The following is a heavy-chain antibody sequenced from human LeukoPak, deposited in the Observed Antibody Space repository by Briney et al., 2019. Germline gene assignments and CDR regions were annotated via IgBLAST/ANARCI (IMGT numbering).Heavy chain of an antibody. J-gene: IGHJ4*02. CDR3: ARDSFLLESGGYDRGVSDY. CDR1: GFTFSSYS. Sequence: GGSLRLSCAASGFTFSSYSMNWVRQAPGKGLEWVSSISSSSSYIYYADSVKGRFTISRDNAKNSLYLQMNSLRAEDTAVYYCARDSFLLESGGYDRGVSDYWGQGTLVTVSS. D-gene: IGHD1-26*01. CDR2: ISSSSSYI. V-gene: IGHV3-21*01.